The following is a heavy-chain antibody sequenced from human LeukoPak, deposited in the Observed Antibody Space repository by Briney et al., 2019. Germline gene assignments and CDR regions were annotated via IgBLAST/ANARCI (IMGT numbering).Heavy chain of an antibody. CDR1: GGSFSGSY. V-gene: IGHV4-34*01. Sequence: SETLSLTCAVYGGSFSGSYWSWIRQSPQKGLEWIGEINHSGSTNYNPSLKSRVTMSVDTSKSQFSLKLSSMTAADTAVYYCARSHDYDSSGYSDDYWGQGILVTVSS. CDR2: INHSGST. CDR3: ARSHDYDSSGYSDDY. D-gene: IGHD3-22*01. J-gene: IGHJ4*02.